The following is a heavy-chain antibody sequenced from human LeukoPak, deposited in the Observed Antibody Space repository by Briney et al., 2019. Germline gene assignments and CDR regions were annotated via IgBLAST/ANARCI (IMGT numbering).Heavy chain of an antibody. J-gene: IGHJ2*01. D-gene: IGHD6-19*01. CDR3: ARSWQWLVPDWYFDL. CDR1: GYTFTSYG. Sequence: ASVKVSCKASGYTFTSYGISWVRQAPGQGLEWMGWISAYNGNTNYAQKLQGRVTMTTDTSTSTAYMELRSLRSDDTAVYYCARSWQWLVPDWYFDLWGRGTLVTVSS. V-gene: IGHV1-18*01. CDR2: ISAYNGNT.